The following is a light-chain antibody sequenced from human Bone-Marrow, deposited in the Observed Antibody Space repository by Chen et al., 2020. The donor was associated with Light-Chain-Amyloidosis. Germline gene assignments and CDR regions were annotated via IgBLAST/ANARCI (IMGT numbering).Light chain of an antibody. CDR3: QSYATNTWI. CDR2: END. Sequence: NFILTQDHSVSESPGKTVTISCTRSSGDIANNYVQWYQQRPGSAPTTVIYENDLRPSGVPDRFSGSIDTSSNSASLTISGLETEDEADYYCQSYATNTWIFGGGTHLTVL. J-gene: IGLJ3*02. CDR1: SGDIANNY. V-gene: IGLV6-57*03.